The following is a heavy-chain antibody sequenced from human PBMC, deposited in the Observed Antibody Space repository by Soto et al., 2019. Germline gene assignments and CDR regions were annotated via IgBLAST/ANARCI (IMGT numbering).Heavy chain of an antibody. J-gene: IGHJ4*02. Sequence: SVKVCCEASGFTFTSYARNWVRQATGQGLEWMGWMNPNSGNTGYAQKFQGRVTMTRNTSISTAYMELSSLRSEDTAVYYCARTLYGDNVDYWGQGTLVTVSS. V-gene: IGHV1-8*01. CDR3: ARTLYGDNVDY. D-gene: IGHD4-17*01. CDR1: GFTFTSYA. CDR2: MNPNSGNT.